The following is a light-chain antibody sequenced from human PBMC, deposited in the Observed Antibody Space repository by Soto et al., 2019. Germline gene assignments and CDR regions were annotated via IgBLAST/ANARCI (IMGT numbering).Light chain of an antibody. CDR2: DVS. CDR3: SSYTSTSTLL. Sequence: QSALTQPASVSGSPGQSIAISCTGTSSDVGAYNYVSWYQQHPGKAPKLMIHDVSNRPSGISDRFSGSKSGNPASLTISGLQAEDEADYYCSSYTSTSTLLFGGGTKLTVL. CDR1: SSDVGAYNY. V-gene: IGLV2-14*01. J-gene: IGLJ2*01.